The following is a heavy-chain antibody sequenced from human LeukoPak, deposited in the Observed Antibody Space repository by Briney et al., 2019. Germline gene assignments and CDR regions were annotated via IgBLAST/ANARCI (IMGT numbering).Heavy chain of an antibody. CDR1: GFTFSSYA. V-gene: IGHV3-23*01. CDR3: AKKPLTADGNDFLDP. J-gene: IGHJ5*02. D-gene: IGHD6-13*01. Sequence: GGSLRLSCVTSGFTFSSYAMNWVRQAPGKGLEWVSTISGTGRTTYYADSVKGRFTISRDNSKKTLYLQMNSLRVDDTAVYYCAKKPLTADGNDFLDPWGQGTLVTVSS. CDR2: ISGTGRTT.